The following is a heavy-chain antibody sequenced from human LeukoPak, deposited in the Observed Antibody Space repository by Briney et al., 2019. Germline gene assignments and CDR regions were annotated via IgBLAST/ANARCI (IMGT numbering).Heavy chain of an antibody. D-gene: IGHD1-26*01. V-gene: IGHV3-23*01. CDR2: ISGSGGST. CDR1: GCTFSSYA. CDR3: AKDRALSGSYLH. Sequence: GGALRLSCAASGCTFSSYAMSWVRQARGKGLEGVSAISGSGGSTYYADSVKGRFTISRDNSKNTLYLQMNSLRAEDTAVYYCAKDRALSGSYLHWGQGTLVTVSS. J-gene: IGHJ4*02.